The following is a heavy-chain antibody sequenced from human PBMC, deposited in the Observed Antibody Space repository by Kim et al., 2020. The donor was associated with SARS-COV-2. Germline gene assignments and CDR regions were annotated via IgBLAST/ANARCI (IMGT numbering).Heavy chain of an antibody. Sequence: GGSLRLSCAASGFTFSSYWMHWVRQAPGKGLVWVSRINSDGSSTSYADSVKGRFTISRDNAKNTLYLQMNSLRAEDTAVYYCARDQHYYDSSGYYNPWGQGTLVTVSS. CDR2: INSDGSST. J-gene: IGHJ5*02. V-gene: IGHV3-74*01. CDR3: ARDQHYYDSSGYYNP. D-gene: IGHD3-22*01. CDR1: GFTFSSYW.